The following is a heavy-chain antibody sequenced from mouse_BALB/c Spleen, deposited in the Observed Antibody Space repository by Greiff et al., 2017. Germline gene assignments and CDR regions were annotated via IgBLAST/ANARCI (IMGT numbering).Heavy chain of an antibody. V-gene: IGHV1S81*02. D-gene: IGHD1-2*01. CDR2: INPSNGRT. CDR1: GYTFTSYW. J-gene: IGHJ3*01. CDR3: ARRDGPAWFAY. Sequence: QVQLQQSGAELVKPGASVKLSCKASGYTFTSYWMHWVKQRPGQGLEWIGEINPSNGRTNYNEKFKSKATLTVDKSSSTAYMQLSSLTSEDSAVYYCARRDGPAWFAYWGQGTLVTVSA.